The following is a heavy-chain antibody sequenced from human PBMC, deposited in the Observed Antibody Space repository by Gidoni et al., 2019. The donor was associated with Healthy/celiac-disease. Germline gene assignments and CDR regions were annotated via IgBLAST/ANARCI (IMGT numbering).Heavy chain of an antibody. D-gene: IGHD2-15*01. CDR2: ISYDGSNK. CDR1: GFTFRRYG. J-gene: IGHJ4*02. V-gene: IGHV3-30*18. CDR3: AKVEDIVVVVAYFDY. Sequence: QVQLVESGGGVVQPGRSLRLSCAASGFTFRRYGMHWVRQAPGKGLEWVAVISYDGSNKYYADSVKGRFTISRDNSKNTLYLQMNSLRAEDTAVYYCAKVEDIVVVVAYFDYWGQGTLVTVSS.